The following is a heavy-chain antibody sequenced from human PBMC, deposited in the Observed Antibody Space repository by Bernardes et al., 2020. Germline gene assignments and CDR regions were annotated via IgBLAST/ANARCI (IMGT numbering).Heavy chain of an antibody. D-gene: IGHD2-2*01. CDR3: ARRSYCSTTSCHPGTAWFDP. V-gene: IGHV4-39*01. CDR1: GGSISSSDYY. J-gene: IGHJ5*02. Sequence: SETLSLTCTVSGGSISSSDYYWGWIRQTPGQGLEWIGNIFYEGDTYYNPSLESRVTISVDTSKSQFSLKLTSVTAADTAVYYCARRSYCSTTSCHPGTAWFDPWGQGTLVTVSS. CDR2: IFYEGDT.